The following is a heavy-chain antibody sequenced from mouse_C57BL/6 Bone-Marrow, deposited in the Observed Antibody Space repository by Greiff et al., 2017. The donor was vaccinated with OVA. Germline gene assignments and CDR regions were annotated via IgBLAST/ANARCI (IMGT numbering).Heavy chain of an antibody. D-gene: IGHD1-1*01. V-gene: IGHV5-17*01. CDR1: GFTFSDYG. CDR3: ARSLRYWYFDV. Sequence: EVNVVESGGGLVKPGGSLKLSCAASGFTFSDYGMHWVRQAPEKGLEWVAYISSGSSTIYYADTVKGRFTISRDNAKNTLFLQMTSLRSEDTAMYYCARSLRYWYFDVWGTGTTVTVSS. J-gene: IGHJ1*03. CDR2: ISSGSSTI.